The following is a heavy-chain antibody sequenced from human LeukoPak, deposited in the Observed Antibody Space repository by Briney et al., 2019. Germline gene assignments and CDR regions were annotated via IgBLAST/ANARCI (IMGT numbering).Heavy chain of an antibody. V-gene: IGHV4-39*07. Sequence: SETLSLTCTVSGGSISSSSYYWGWIRQPPGKGLEWIGSIYYSGSTYYNPSLKSRVTISVDTSKNQFSLKLSSATAADTAVYYCAREGELAAPTNWFDPWGQGTLVTVSS. CDR1: GGSISSSSYY. J-gene: IGHJ5*02. CDR3: AREGELAAPTNWFDP. CDR2: IYYSGST. D-gene: IGHD6-13*01.